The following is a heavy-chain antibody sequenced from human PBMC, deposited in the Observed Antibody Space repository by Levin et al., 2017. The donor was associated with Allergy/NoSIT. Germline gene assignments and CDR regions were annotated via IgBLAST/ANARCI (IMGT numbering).Heavy chain of an antibody. CDR3: VRHRHDSSGYHTATFFDI. V-gene: IGHV4-39*01. CDR1: GGSISSGSYY. CDR2: IYYIGSENYSGNT. Sequence: SETLSLTCTVSGGSISSGSYYWGWIRQPPGKGLDWIGNIYYIGSENYSGNTYYNPSLKSRVTISVDTSKNQFSLKLSSVTAADTAVYYCVRHRHDSSGYHTATFFDIWGQGTMVTVSS. J-gene: IGHJ3*02. D-gene: IGHD3-22*01.